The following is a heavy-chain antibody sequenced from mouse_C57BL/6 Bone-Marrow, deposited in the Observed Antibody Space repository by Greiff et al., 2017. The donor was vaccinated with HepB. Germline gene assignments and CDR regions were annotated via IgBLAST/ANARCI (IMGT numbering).Heavy chain of an antibody. CDR3: ARRRHYAMDY. J-gene: IGHJ4*01. Sequence: QVQLKQPGAELVRPGSSVKLSCKASGYTFTSYWMHWVKQRPIQGLEWIGNIDPSDSETHYNQKFKDKATLTVDKSSSTAYMQLSSLTSEDSAVYYCARRRHYAMDYWGQGTSVTVSS. D-gene: IGHD1-2*01. CDR2: IDPSDSET. V-gene: IGHV1-52*01. CDR1: GYTFTSYW.